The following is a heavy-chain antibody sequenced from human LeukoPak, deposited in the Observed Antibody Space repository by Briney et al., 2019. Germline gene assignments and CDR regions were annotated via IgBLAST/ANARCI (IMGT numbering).Heavy chain of an antibody. CDR3: ASEGERRGAFDI. CDR2: TRNKANSYTT. V-gene: IGHV3-72*01. Sequence: PGGSLRLSCAASGFTFSDHYMDWVRQAPGKWLEWVGRTRNKANSYTTEYAASVKGRFTISRDDSKNSLYLQMNSLKTEDTAAYYCASEGERRGAFDIWGQGTMVTVSS. D-gene: IGHD1-1*01. CDR1: GFTFSDHY. J-gene: IGHJ3*02.